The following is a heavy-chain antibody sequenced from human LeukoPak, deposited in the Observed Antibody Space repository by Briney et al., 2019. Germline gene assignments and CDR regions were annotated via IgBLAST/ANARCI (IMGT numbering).Heavy chain of an antibody. V-gene: IGHV1-69*13. J-gene: IGHJ3*01. CDR2: LIPIYGSA. D-gene: IGHD3-22*01. Sequence: SVKVSCKASGGSFTFTSHAISWVRQAPGQGLEWMGGLIPIYGSANYAQKFQGRLTITSDESTRTVYMELSSLRPEDSAVHYCAGFFYDNSGDAFDVWGQGTMVTVSS. CDR3: AGFFYDNSGDAFDV. CDR1: GGSFTFTSHA.